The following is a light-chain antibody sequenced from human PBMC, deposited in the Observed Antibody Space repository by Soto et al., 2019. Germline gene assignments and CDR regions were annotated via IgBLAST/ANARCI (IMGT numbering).Light chain of an antibody. CDR1: SSNIGSKT. CDR2: SNN. Sequence: QSVLTQPPSASGTPGQRVTISCSGGSSNIGSKTVNWYQQLPGTAPKLLIYSNNQRPSRDPDRFSGSESGTSASVATSGLHSEDEADYYYAAWHDSLNSVVFGGGTKLTVL. V-gene: IGLV1-44*01. CDR3: AAWHDSLNSVV. J-gene: IGLJ2*01.